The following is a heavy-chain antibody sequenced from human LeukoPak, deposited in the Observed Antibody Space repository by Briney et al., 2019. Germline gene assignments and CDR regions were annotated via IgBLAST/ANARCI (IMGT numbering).Heavy chain of an antibody. Sequence: VASVKVSCKASGYTFTSYYMHWVRQAPGQGLEWMGVINPSGGSTGYAQKFQGRVTMTRDTSTSTVYMELSSLRSEDTAVYYCARSRDYDSSGYYLVYWGQGTLVTVSS. J-gene: IGHJ4*02. D-gene: IGHD3-22*01. CDR1: GYTFTSYY. CDR2: INPSGGST. CDR3: ARSRDYDSSGYYLVY. V-gene: IGHV1-46*01.